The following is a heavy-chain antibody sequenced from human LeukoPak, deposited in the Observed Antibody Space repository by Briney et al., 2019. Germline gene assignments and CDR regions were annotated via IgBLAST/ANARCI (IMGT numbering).Heavy chain of an antibody. D-gene: IGHD5-18*01. CDR1: GFTFDDYA. V-gene: IGHV3-9*01. CDR3: AKEEDTYYYGMDV. J-gene: IGHJ6*02. CDR2: ISWNSGSI. Sequence: GGSLRLSCAASGFTFDDYAMYWVRQAPGKGLEWVSGISWNSGSIGYADSVKGRFTISRDNAKNSLYLQMNSLRAEDTALYYCAKEEDTYYYGMDVWGQGTTVTVSS.